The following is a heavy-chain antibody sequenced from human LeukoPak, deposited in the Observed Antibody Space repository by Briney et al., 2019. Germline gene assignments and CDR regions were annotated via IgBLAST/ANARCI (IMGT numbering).Heavy chain of an antibody. J-gene: IGHJ5*02. Sequence: SQTLSLTCAVSGGSISSGGYSWSWIRQPPGKGLEWIGYIYHSGSTYYNPSLKSRVIISVDRSKNQFSLKLSSVTAADTAVYYCARGYCSGGSCCSSEVNWFDPWGQGTLVTVSS. CDR1: GGSISSGGYS. V-gene: IGHV4-30-2*01. CDR3: ARGYCSGGSCCSSEVNWFDP. D-gene: IGHD2-15*01. CDR2: IYHSGST.